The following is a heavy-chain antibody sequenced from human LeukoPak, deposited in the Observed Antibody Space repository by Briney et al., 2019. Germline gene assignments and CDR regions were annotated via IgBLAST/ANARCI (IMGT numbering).Heavy chain of an antibody. CDR1: GGSISSYY. D-gene: IGHD6-19*01. CDR3: ARAGGVQWLGKMGNWFDP. Sequence: SETLSLTCTVSGGSISSYYWSWIRQPPGKGLEWIGYIYYSGSTNYNPSLKSRVTISVDTSKNQFSLKLSSVTAADTAMYYCARAGGVQWLGKMGNWFDPWGQGTLVTVSS. V-gene: IGHV4-59*01. CDR2: IYYSGST. J-gene: IGHJ5*02.